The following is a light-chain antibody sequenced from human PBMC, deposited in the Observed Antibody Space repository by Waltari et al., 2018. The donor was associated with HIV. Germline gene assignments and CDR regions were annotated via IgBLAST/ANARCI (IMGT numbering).Light chain of an antibody. CDR2: EDN. CDR3: QSFDSSSVV. V-gene: IGLV6-57*01. CDR1: SGSIASNY. Sequence: NFMLTQHHSVSESPGKTVTISCTRSSGSIASNYVTWFQQRPGSSPTTVIFEDNRRPSGVPDRFSGSIDMSSNSASLTISGLKTDDEADYYCQSFDSSSVVFGGGTKLTVL. J-gene: IGLJ2*01.